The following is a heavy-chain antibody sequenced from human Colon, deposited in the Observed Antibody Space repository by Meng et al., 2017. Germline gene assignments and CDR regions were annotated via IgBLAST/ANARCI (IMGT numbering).Heavy chain of an antibody. Sequence: VELQESGPGPVVPSGTLSLTCAVSGGSISSSNYWSWVRQPPGKGLEWIGQIYLSGSPSYNPSLESRVTISVDKSKNQLSLRLTSVTAADTAIYYCARHGGWHFDYWGQGTLVTVSS. D-gene: IGHD6-19*01. CDR1: GGSISSSNY. J-gene: IGHJ4*02. CDR2: IYLSGSP. V-gene: IGHV4-4*02. CDR3: ARHGGWHFDY.